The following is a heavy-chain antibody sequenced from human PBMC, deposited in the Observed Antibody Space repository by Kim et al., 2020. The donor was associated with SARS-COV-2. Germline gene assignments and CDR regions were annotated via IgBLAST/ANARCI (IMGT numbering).Heavy chain of an antibody. Sequence: SETLSLTCGVSGGSISGYYWSWVRQPPGKGLEYIGNIHYTGNTNYNPSLKSRVTISVDTSKNQFSLNLNSVTAADSAVYFCARYGKAAAHYFDLWGQGTLAT. J-gene: IGHJ4*02. CDR1: GGSISGYY. CDR2: IHYTGNT. V-gene: IGHV4-59*08. D-gene: IGHD6-25*01. CDR3: ARYGKAAAHYFDL.